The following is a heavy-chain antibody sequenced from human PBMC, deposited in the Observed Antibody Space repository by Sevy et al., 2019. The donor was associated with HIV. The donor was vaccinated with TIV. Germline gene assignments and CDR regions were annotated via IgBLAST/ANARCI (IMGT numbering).Heavy chain of an antibody. D-gene: IGHD1-1*01. V-gene: IGHV3-49*04. CDR2: LKSKADGGTV. J-gene: IGHJ4*02. CDR3: TRWKGLQSIFDY. CDR1: GFTFGDYA. Sequence: GGSLRLSCTTSGFTFGDYAMNWVRQAPGKGLEWVAFLKSKADGGTVDHATSVKGRFTISRDDSKSIAYLQMNDLTTEDTGVYYCTRWKGLQSIFDYWGQGALVTVSS.